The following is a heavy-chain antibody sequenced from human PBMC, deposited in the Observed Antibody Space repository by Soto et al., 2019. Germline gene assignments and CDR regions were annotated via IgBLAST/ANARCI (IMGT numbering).Heavy chain of an antibody. CDR1: GFTFTRYS. V-gene: IGHV3-21*06. CDR2: ISSTTNYR. J-gene: IGHJ4*02. Sequence: EVQLVESGGGLVKPGGSLRLSCAASGFTFTRYSMNWVRQAPGKGLAWVSSISSTTNYRYYGDSMKGRFTISRDNAKNSLYLEMNSLRAEDTAVYYCARESEDLTSNFDYWGQGTLVTVSS. CDR3: ARESEDLTSNFDY.